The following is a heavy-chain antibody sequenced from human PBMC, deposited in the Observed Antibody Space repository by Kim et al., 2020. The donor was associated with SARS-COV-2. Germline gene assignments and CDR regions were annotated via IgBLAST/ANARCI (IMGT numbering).Heavy chain of an antibody. CDR2: INTDTGKP. V-gene: IGHV7-4-1*02. CDR1: GYTFKNYA. J-gene: IGHJ4*02. Sequence: ASVKVSCKASGYTFKNYAMNWVRQAPGQGLEWMGWINTDTGKPAYAPAFAGRFVFSLHPSVNTTYLQINTLKADDTAVYYCARSIAVSTKIFFDIWGPGT. D-gene: IGHD2-21*01. CDR3: ARSIAVSTKIFFDI.